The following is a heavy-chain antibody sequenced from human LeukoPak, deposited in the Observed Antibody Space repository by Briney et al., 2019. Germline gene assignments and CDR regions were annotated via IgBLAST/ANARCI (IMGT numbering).Heavy chain of an antibody. Sequence: ASVKVSCKASGYTFTSYGLSWVRPATGQGLEWMRWLNPNIGSTGYAQKFQGRVSMSRNTSIITADMELSSVRSDDTAVYYCARVALVDSDYWGQGTLVTVSS. CDR2: LNPNIGST. D-gene: IGHD1-26*01. CDR3: ARVALVDSDY. V-gene: IGHV1-8*02. J-gene: IGHJ4*02. CDR1: GYTFTSYG.